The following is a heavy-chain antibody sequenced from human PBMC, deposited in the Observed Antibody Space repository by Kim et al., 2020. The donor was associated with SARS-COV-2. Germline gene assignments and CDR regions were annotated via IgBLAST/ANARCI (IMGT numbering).Heavy chain of an antibody. CDR1: GFTFSSYS. Sequence: GGSLRLSCAASGFTFSSYSMNWVRQAPGKGLEWVSYISSSSSTIYYADSVKGRFTISRDNAKNSLYLQMNSLRAEDTAVYYCARGDYYGSGSYCQWGQGTLVTVSS. CDR2: ISSSSSTI. V-gene: IGHV3-48*04. CDR3: ARGDYYGSGSYCQ. J-gene: IGHJ4*02. D-gene: IGHD3-10*01.